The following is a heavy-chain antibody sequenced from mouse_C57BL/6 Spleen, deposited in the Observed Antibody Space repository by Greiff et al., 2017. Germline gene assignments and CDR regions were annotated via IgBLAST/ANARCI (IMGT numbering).Heavy chain of an antibody. CDR3: ARSYGSSYDAMDY. CDR2: IHPNSGST. CDR1: GYTFTSYW. Sequence: QVQLQQPGAELVKPGASVKLSCKASGYTFTSYWMHWVKQRPGQGLEWIGMIHPNSGSTNYNEKFKSKATLTVDKSSSTAYMQLSSLTSEDSAVYDCARSYGSSYDAMDYWGQGTSVTVSS. V-gene: IGHV1-64*01. D-gene: IGHD1-1*01. J-gene: IGHJ4*01.